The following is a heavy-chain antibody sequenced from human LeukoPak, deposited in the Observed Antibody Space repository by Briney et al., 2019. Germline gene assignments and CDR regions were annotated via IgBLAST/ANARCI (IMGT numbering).Heavy chain of an antibody. Sequence: SETLSLTGTVSDDPINSVVYYWNWIRQPAGKGLEWICHLYTSGPTTNSNPSLKSRVAISPDPSKNHFSLKLSSVTAADTAVYYCARAKKRSGRSRNFYLDVWGKGTTVTVSS. J-gene: IGHJ6*03. V-gene: IGHV4-61*09. CDR1: DDPINSVVYY. D-gene: IGHD1-26*01. CDR3: ARAKKRSGRSRNFYLDV. CDR2: LYTSGPTT.